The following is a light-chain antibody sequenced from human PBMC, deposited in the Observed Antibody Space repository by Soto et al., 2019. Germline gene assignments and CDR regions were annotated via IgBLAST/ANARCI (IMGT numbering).Light chain of an antibody. CDR1: SSDVRSYNL. Sequence: QSALTQPASVSGSPGQSITISCTGTSSDVRSYNLVSWYQQHPGKAPKLMIYEDSKRPSGVSNRFFGSKSGNTASLTISGLQAEDEADYFCCSYARGSTLVFGGGTKVTVL. CDR3: CSYARGSTLV. V-gene: IGLV2-23*01. J-gene: IGLJ3*02. CDR2: EDS.